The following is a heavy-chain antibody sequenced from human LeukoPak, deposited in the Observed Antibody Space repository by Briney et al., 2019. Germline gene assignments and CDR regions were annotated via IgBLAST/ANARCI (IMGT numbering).Heavy chain of an antibody. V-gene: IGHV4-59*11. Sequence: SETLSLTCTVSGGSIKSHFWSWVRQPPGKRLEWIGYIFHSGSTNYNPSLKSRVTISVDTSKNQFSLKLSSVTAADTAVYYCASRRGYWGQGTLVTVSS. J-gene: IGHJ4*02. CDR1: GGSIKSHF. D-gene: IGHD3-10*01. CDR3: ASRRGY. CDR2: IFHSGST.